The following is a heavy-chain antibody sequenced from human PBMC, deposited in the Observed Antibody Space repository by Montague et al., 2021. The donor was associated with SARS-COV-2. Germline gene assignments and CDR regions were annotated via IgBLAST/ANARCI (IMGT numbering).Heavy chain of an antibody. J-gene: IGHJ3*02. D-gene: IGHD3-3*01. Sequence: SETLSLTCTVSGGSVSSGSYYWSWIRQPPGKGLEWIGYMYYSGSTKYNPSLKSRVTISVDTSKNQFSLKLSSVTAADTAVYYCARDQTHYDFWSAYHLRAFDIWGQGTMVTVSS. CDR1: GGSVSSGSYY. CDR3: ARDQTHYDFWSAYHLRAFDI. V-gene: IGHV4-61*01. CDR2: MYYSGST.